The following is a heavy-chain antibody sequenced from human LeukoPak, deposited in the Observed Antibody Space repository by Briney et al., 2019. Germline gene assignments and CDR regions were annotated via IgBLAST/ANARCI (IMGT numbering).Heavy chain of an antibody. CDR3: AKQESSGSYPYYFDY. D-gene: IGHD3-22*01. J-gene: IGHJ4*02. CDR2: ISDSGSRT. Sequence: GGSLRLSCAASGFIFDRYGMTWVRRAPGEGLKWVSSISDSGSRTYYADSVKGRFTVYRDNPKNTVYVQMNSLRAEDTAIYYCAKQESSGSYPYYFDYWGQGTLVTVSS. CDR1: GFIFDRYG. V-gene: IGHV3-23*01.